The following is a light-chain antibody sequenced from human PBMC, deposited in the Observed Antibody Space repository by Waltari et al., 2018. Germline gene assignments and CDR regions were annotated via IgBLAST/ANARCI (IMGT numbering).Light chain of an antibody. V-gene: IGKV2-29*02. Sequence: DPVMTQTPLSLSVTPGQPASISCKSCQSLLHSDGKTYLYWYVQKAGQSPRLLMDEVSTRVSGVPDRFSGSVSGTDFTLKISRVEAEDVGVYCCMEGKHLPRAFGQGTKLEIK. CDR3: MEGKHLPRA. CDR2: EVS. CDR1: QSLLHSDGKTY. J-gene: IGKJ2*01.